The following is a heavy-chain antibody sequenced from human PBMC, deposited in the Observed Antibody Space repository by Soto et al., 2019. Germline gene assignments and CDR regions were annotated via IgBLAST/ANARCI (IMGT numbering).Heavy chain of an antibody. CDR2: IIPIFGTA. V-gene: IGHV1-69*13. J-gene: IGHJ6*02. CDR1: GGTFSSYA. D-gene: IGHD2-2*01. CDR3: AREGDCSSTSCPTSYGMDV. Sequence: SVKVSCKASGGTFSSYAISWVRQAPGQGLEWMGGIIPIFGTANYAQKFQGRVTITADESTSTAYMELSSLRSEDTAVYYCAREGDCSSTSCPTSYGMDVWGQGTTVTVSS.